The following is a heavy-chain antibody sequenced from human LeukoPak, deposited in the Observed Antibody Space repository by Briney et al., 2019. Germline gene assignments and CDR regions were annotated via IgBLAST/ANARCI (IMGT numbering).Heavy chain of an antibody. J-gene: IGHJ5*02. Sequence: ASVKVSCKASGYTFTSYGISWVRRAPGQGLEWMGWISAYNGNTNYAQKLQGRVTMTTDTSTSTAYMELRSLRSDDTAVYYCARDGLRYFDFGLDPWGQGTLVTVSS. CDR3: ARDGLRYFDFGLDP. V-gene: IGHV1-18*01. CDR1: GYTFTSYG. CDR2: ISAYNGNT. D-gene: IGHD3-9*01.